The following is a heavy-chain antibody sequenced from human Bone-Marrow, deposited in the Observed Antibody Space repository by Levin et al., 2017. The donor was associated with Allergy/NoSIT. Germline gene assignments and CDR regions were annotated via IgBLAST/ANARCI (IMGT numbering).Heavy chain of an antibody. J-gene: IGHJ4*02. CDR2: ISGSSVST. D-gene: IGHD6-13*01. V-gene: IGHV3-23*01. CDR3: VKGLASSSQYIGDC. Sequence: GESLKISCAASGFTFSSYAMTWVRQAPGKGLEWVSAISGSSVSTYYADSVKGRFTISRDNSKGTLYLQMNSLRAEDTALYYCVKGLASSSQYIGDCWGQGTLVTVSS. CDR1: GFTFSSYA.